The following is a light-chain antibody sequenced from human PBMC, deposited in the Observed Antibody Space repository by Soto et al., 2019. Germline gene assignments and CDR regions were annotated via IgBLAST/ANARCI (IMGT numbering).Light chain of an antibody. V-gene: IGLV2-23*01. CDR1: TNDIGSHNL. Sequence: QSALTQPASVSGSPRQSITNSCTGTTNDIGSHNLVSWYQQHPGKAPNLIIYEGTERPAGISDRFSGSNSGNTASLTISGLQAEDEADYYCCSYAPSGTYVFATGTKLTVL. CDR3: CSYAPSGTYV. CDR2: EGT. J-gene: IGLJ1*01.